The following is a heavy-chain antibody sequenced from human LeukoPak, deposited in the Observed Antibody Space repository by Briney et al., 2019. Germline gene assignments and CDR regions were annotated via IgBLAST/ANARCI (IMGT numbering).Heavy chain of an antibody. CDR1: GGSISSFY. J-gene: IGHJ4*02. D-gene: IGHD4-23*01. CDR3: ARDHGGKFDY. Sequence: SETLSLTCSVSGGSISSFYWSWIRQPPGKGLEWIGYTYYNGNTKYNPSLKSRVTISVDTSKNQFSLRVSSVTAADTAVYYCARDHGGKFDYWAREPWSPSPQ. CDR2: TYYNGNT. V-gene: IGHV4-59*01.